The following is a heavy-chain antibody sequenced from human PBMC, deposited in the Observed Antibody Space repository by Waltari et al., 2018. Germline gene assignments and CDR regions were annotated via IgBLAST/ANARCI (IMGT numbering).Heavy chain of an antibody. J-gene: IGHJ4*02. CDR2: IWYDGSNK. D-gene: IGHD3-16*02. Sequence: VQLVESGGGVVQPGRSLRLSCAAPGFTFCSYGMHWVRKPPGTGLEWVAVIWYDGSNKYYADSVKGRFTISRDNSKNTLYLQMNSLRAEDTAVYYCARGYNDYVWGSYRYTGYYFDYWGQGTLVTVSS. CDR1: GFTFCSYG. CDR3: ARGYNDYVWGSYRYTGYYFDY. V-gene: IGHV3-33*01.